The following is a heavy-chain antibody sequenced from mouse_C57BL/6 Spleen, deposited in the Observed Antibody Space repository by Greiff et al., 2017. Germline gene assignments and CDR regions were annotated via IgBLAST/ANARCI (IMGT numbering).Heavy chain of an antibody. CDR3: ARYDYAAYAMDY. CDR1: GYAFTNYL. V-gene: IGHV1-54*01. D-gene: IGHD2-4*01. CDR2: INPGSGGT. J-gene: IGHJ4*01. Sequence: QVQLQQSGAELVRPGTSVKVSCKASGYAFTNYLIEWVKQRPGQGLEWIGVINPGSGGTNYNEKFKGKATLTADKSSSTAYMQLSSLTSEDSAVYFCARYDYAAYAMDYWCQGTSVTVSS.